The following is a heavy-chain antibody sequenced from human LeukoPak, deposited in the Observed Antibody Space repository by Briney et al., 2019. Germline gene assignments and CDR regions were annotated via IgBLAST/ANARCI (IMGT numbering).Heavy chain of an antibody. V-gene: IGHV3-21*01. J-gene: IGHJ4*02. CDR1: GLTFSTYN. CDR2: ISGTSRSTYI. Sequence: GGSLRLSCAASGLTFSTYNMHWVRQAPGQGLEWVSSISGTSRSTYIYYADSVKGRFTISRDNAENSLYLQMNSLRAEDTAVYYCARPSINDYGDFGYWGQGTLVTVSS. D-gene: IGHD4-17*01. CDR3: ARPSINDYGDFGY.